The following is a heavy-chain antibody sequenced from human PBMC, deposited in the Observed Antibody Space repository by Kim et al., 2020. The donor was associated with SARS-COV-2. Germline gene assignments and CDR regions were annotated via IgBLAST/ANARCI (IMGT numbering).Heavy chain of an antibody. CDR1: GYTFTTYG. D-gene: IGHD2-2*01. CDR2: ITTYNGIT. CDR3: ARDADFHCSRTTCFVFYFD. V-gene: IGHV1-18*01. Sequence: ASVKVSCKASGYTFTTYGITWVRQAPGQGLEWMGWITTYNGITNSAQKFQGRVTMTTDTSTRTAYLELRNLTSDETAVYYCARDADFHCSRTTCFVFYFD. J-gene: IGHJ4*01.